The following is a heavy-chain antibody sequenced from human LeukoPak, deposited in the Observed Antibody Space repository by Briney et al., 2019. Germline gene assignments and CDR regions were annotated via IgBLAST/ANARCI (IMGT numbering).Heavy chain of an antibody. CDR3: ARDRRFLEWPPTGY. D-gene: IGHD3-3*01. Sequence: PGGSLRLSCAASGFTFSSYWMSWVRQAPGKGLEWVANIKQDGSEKYYVDSVKGRLTISRDNAKNSLYLQMNSLRAEDTAVYYCARDRRFLEWPPTGYWGQGTLVTVSS. V-gene: IGHV3-7*01. CDR1: GFTFSSYW. CDR2: IKQDGSEK. J-gene: IGHJ4*02.